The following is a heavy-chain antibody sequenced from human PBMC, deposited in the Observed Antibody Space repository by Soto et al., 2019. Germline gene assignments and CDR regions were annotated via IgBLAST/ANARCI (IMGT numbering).Heavy chain of an antibody. CDR1: GYKFTSYG. J-gene: IGHJ4*02. D-gene: IGHD2-15*01. Sequence: QVQLVQSGAEVKNPGAPVKVSCKASGYKFTSYGTTGVRQAPGTGLEWMGWTSAYNGNTNYSQKLQGRVTMTTGTSTSTAYMELRSLRSDDTAVYYCARDRLWYCSGGSFYPFDYWVQGTLVNVS. CDR2: TSAYNGNT. CDR3: ARDRLWYCSGGSFYPFDY. V-gene: IGHV1-18*01.